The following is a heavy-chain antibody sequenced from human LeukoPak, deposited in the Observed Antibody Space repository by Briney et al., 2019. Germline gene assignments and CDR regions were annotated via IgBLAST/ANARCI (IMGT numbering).Heavy chain of an antibody. Sequence: PSETPSLTCTVSGGSISSSSYYWGWIRQPPGKGLEWIGSIYYSGSTYYNPSLKSRVTISVDTSKNQFSLKLSSVTAADTAVYYCARLRRIMITFGGVIASYYFDYWGQGTLVTVSS. CDR1: GGSISSSSYY. V-gene: IGHV4-39*01. J-gene: IGHJ4*02. D-gene: IGHD3-16*02. CDR3: ARLRRIMITFGGVIASYYFDY. CDR2: IYYSGST.